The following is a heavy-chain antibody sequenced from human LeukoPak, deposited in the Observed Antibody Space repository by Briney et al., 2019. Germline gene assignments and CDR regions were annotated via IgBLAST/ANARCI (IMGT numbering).Heavy chain of an antibody. V-gene: IGHV3-21*01. Sequence: PGGSLRLSCAASGFTFSSYSMNWVRQAPGKGLEWVSSISSSSSYIYYADSVKGRFTISRDNAKNSLYLQMNSLRAEDTAVYYCATRGVIVGAIDYYYYMDVWGKGTTVTVSS. CDR1: GFTFSSYS. D-gene: IGHD1-26*01. CDR3: ATRGVIVGAIDYYYYMDV. CDR2: ISSSSSYI. J-gene: IGHJ6*03.